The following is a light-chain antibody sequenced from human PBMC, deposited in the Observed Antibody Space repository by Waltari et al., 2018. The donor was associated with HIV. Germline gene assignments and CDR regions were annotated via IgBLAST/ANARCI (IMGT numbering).Light chain of an antibody. CDR1: QRIASN. CDR3: QQYNNFPLT. J-gene: IGKJ4*01. V-gene: IGKV3-15*01. CDR2: RAS. Sequence: EIVMTQSPATLSVSPGERVTLSCRASQRIASNLVWYQQKPGQAPRPLIYRASSRATGIPARFSASGSGTEFTLTISSLQSEDFALYYCQQYNNFPLTFGGGTKVEIK.